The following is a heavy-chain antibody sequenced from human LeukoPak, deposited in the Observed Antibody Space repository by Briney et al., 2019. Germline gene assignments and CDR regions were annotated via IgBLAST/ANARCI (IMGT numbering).Heavy chain of an antibody. D-gene: IGHD3-22*01. J-gene: IGHJ4*02. V-gene: IGHV3-23*01. CDR3: AKGGYYYDSSLSFDY. CDR2: ISGSGGST. Sequence: GGSLRLSCAASGFTFGSYAMTWVRQAPGKGLEWVSAISGSGGSTYYAESVKGRFTISRDNSKNTLYLQMNSLRAEDKAVYYCAKGGYYYDSSLSFDYWGQGTLVTVSS. CDR1: GFTFGSYA.